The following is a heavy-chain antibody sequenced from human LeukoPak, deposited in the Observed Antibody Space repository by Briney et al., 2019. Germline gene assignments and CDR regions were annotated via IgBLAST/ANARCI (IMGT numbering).Heavy chain of an antibody. CDR1: GGTFSSYA. J-gene: IGHJ4*02. D-gene: IGHD3-9*01. CDR3: ARGHFDWSFPDY. Sequence: SVKVSCKASGGTFSSYAISWVRQAPGQGLEWMGRIIPIFGTANYAQKFQGRVTITTDESTSTAYMELSSLRSEDTAVYYCARGHFDWSFPDYWGQGTLVTVSS. CDR2: IIPIFGTA. V-gene: IGHV1-69*05.